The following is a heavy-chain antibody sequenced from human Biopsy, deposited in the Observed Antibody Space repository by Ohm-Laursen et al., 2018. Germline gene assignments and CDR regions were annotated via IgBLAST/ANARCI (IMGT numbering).Heavy chain of an antibody. V-gene: IGHV4-61*05. D-gene: IGHD5-24*01. CDR3: ASAGYNPDWNFDL. CDR2: VFDRGTT. CDR1: GGSISNNNYY. J-gene: IGHJ2*01. Sequence: GTLSLTCTVSGGSISNNNYYWGWIRQSPGKGLEWIGHVFDRGTTNYNPSVRSRVTMSEDTSKKQFSLKMTSVTAADTAVYYCASAGYNPDWNFDLWGRGTRVTVSS.